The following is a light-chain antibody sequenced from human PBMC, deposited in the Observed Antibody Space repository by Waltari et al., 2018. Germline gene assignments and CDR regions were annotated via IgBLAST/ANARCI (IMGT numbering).Light chain of an antibody. Sequence: VLTQEPSLTVSPGGTVTHTCDSPTGVAHTTYYPNWFQQKPGQSPRTLNDDTDKKNSWTPARFSGSLLGGKAALTLSNVQPEDEADYYCSLYYGDARWVFGGGTKLTVL. CDR2: DTD. V-gene: IGLV7-43*01. J-gene: IGLJ3*02. CDR1: TGVAHTTYY. CDR3: SLYYGDARWV.